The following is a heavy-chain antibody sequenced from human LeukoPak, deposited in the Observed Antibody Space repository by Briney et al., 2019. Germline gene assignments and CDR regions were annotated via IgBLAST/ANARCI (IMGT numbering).Heavy chain of an antibody. Sequence: GGSLRLSCEASGFTFSSISMNWVRQAPGKGLELVSSISPDGETTYHADSVKGRFTTSRDNAKSSLYLQMNSLRAEDTALYYCTRDLPVPSLVRGIIIYGLIDYWGQGTLVTVSS. CDR2: ISPDGETT. V-gene: IGHV3-21*06. D-gene: IGHD3-10*01. CDR1: GFTFSSIS. CDR3: TRDLPVPSLVRGIIIYGLIDY. J-gene: IGHJ4*02.